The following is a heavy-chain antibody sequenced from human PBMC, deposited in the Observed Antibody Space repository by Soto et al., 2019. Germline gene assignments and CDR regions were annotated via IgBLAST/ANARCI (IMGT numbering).Heavy chain of an antibody. D-gene: IGHD3-22*01. J-gene: IGHJ4*02. V-gene: IGHV5-10-1*01. CDR1: GYSFTSYW. CDR3: ARHYYDSSGYYQRFDY. Sequence: AGESLKISCKGSGYSFTSYWISWVRQMPGKGLEWMGRIDPSDSYTNYGPSFQRHVTISADKSISTAYLQWSSLKASDSSMYYCARHYYDSSGYYQRFDYWGQGTLVTVSS. CDR2: IDPSDSYT.